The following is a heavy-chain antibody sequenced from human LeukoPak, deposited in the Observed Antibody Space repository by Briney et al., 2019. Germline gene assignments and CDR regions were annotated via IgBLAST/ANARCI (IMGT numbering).Heavy chain of an antibody. CDR2: ISGSGGST. CDR3: ANYWWGYSSGQIDY. CDR1: GFTFSSYA. V-gene: IGHV3-23*01. Sequence: PGGSLRLSCAASGFTFSSYAMSWVRQAPGKGLEWVSAISGSGGSTYYADSVKGRFTISRDNSKITLYLQMNSLRAEDTAVYYCANYWWGYSSGQIDYWGQGTLVTVSS. D-gene: IGHD6-19*01. J-gene: IGHJ4*02.